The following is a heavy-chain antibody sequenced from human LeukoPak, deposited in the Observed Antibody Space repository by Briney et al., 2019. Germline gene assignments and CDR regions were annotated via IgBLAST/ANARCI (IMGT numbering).Heavy chain of an antibody. Sequence: GGSLRLSCAASGFTFSSYGMHWVRQAPGKGLEWVAFIRYDGSNKYYADSVKGRFTISRDNSKNTLYLQMNSLRAEDTAVYYCAKDVTSGSYYADLDYWGQGTLVTVSS. CDR1: GFTFSSYG. CDR2: IRYDGSNK. V-gene: IGHV3-30*02. J-gene: IGHJ4*02. CDR3: AKDVTSGSYYADLDY. D-gene: IGHD1-26*01.